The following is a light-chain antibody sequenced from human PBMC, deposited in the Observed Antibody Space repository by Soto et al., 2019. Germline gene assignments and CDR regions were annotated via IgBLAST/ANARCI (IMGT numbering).Light chain of an antibody. CDR3: QQYSTYWT. V-gene: IGKV1-5*03. CDR1: QSISTY. J-gene: IGKJ1*01. CDR2: KAS. Sequence: DIQMTQSPSTLSGSVGDRFAITCRASQSISTYLAWYQQKPGKAPKLLIYKASSLESGVPSRFSGSGSGTEFTLTISSLQPDDFATYYCQQYSTYWTFGQGTKVDIK.